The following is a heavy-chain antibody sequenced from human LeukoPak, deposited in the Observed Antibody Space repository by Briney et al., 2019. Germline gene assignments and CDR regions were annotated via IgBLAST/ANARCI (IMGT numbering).Heavy chain of an antibody. V-gene: IGHV3-11*06. CDR2: INSSSSYT. CDR3: ATHPYDSSGYPSQLDDY. Sequence: TGGSLTLSCAASGFTFSDYYMSWSRQAPGKGLEWVSYINSSSSYTNYAGSVKGRFTISRDNAKNSLYLQMNSLRAEDTAVYYCATHPYDSSGYPSQLDDYWGQGTLVTVSP. CDR1: GFTFSDYY. J-gene: IGHJ4*02. D-gene: IGHD3-22*01.